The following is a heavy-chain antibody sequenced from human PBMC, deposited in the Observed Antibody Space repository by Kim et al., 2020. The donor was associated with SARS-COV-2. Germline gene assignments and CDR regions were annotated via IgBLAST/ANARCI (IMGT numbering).Heavy chain of an antibody. CDR3: ARAQYSSSWYVSYNWFDP. Sequence: SETLSLTCTVSGGSISSSSYYWGWIRQPPGKGLEWIGSIYYSGSTYYNPSLKSRVTISVDTSKNQFSLKLSSVTAADTAVYYCARAQYSSSWYVSYNWFDPWGQGTLVTVSS. CDR2: IYYSGST. V-gene: IGHV4-39*01. CDR1: GGSISSSSYY. D-gene: IGHD6-13*01. J-gene: IGHJ5*02.